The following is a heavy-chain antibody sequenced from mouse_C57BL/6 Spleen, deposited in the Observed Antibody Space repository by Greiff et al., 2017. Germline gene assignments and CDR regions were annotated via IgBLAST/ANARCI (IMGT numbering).Heavy chain of an antibody. CDR3: ARGGEGNYAMDY. CDR1: GFTFSSYA. V-gene: IGHV5-4*03. J-gene: IGHJ4*01. CDR2: ISDGGSYT. Sequence: EVKLMESGGGLVKPGGSLKLSCAASGFTFSSYAMSWVRQTPEKRLEWVATISDGGSYTYYPDNVKGRFTISRDNTKNNLYRHMSHQKSEDTAMYYCARGGEGNYAMDYWGQGTSVTVSS.